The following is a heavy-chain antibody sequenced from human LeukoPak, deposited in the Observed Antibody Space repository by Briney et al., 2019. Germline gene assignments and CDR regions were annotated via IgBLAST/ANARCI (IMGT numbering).Heavy chain of an antibody. Sequence: PGGSLRLSCAASGFTFSSYGMHWVRQAPGKGLEWVAFIRYDGSNKYYADSVKGRFTISRDNSKNTLYLQMNSLRADDTAVYYCAKDHMFSSSWYFDYWGQGAPVTVSS. D-gene: IGHD6-13*01. CDR2: IRYDGSNK. J-gene: IGHJ4*02. CDR3: AKDHMFSSSWYFDY. V-gene: IGHV3-30*02. CDR1: GFTFSSYG.